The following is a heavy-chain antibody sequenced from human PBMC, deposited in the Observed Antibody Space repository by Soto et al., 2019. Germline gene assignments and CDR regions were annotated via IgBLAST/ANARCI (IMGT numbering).Heavy chain of an antibody. V-gene: IGHV4-34*01. Sequence: PSETLSLTCAVYGGSFSGYYWSWIRQPPGKGLEWIGEINHSGSTNYNPSLKSRVTISVDTSKNQFSLKLSSVTAADTAVYYCARLPRNQIGYCSGGSCYSFNYFDYWGQGTPVTVSS. CDR2: INHSGST. D-gene: IGHD2-15*01. J-gene: IGHJ4*02. CDR3: ARLPRNQIGYCSGGSCYSFNYFDY. CDR1: GGSFSGYY.